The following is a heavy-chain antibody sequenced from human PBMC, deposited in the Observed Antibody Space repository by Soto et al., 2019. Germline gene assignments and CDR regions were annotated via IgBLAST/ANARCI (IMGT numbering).Heavy chain of an antibody. V-gene: IGHV3-74*01. CDR1: GFTFSTYW. CDR2: INSDGSTT. Sequence: GGSLRLSCAASGFTFSTYWMHWVRQAPGKGLVWVSRINSDGSTTNYADSVKGRFTISRDNSKNTLYLQMNSLRAEDTAVYYCARGFRVEGAYGAGAFFDYWAQGTLVTVSS. J-gene: IGHJ4*02. CDR3: ARGFRVEGAYGAGAFFDY. D-gene: IGHD1-26*01.